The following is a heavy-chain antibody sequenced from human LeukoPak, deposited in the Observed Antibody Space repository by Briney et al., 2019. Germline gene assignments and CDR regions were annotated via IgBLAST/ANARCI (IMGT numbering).Heavy chain of an antibody. J-gene: IGHJ4*02. CDR3: TTWELDYFDY. Sequence: GGSLKLSCAASGFTFSGSAVHWVRQASGKGLEWVGRIRTKSCSYAAVYAASVEGRFTISRDDSKNTAYLQMNSLKTEDTAVYYCTTWELDYFDYWGQGTPVTVSS. D-gene: IGHD1-26*01. V-gene: IGHV3-73*01. CDR2: IRTKSCSYAA. CDR1: GFTFSGSA.